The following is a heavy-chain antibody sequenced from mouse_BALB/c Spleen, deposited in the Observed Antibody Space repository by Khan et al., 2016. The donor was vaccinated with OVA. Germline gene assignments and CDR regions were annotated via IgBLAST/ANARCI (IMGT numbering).Heavy chain of an antibody. V-gene: IGHV9-3-1*01. J-gene: IGHJ4*01. CDR3: ARPPYFSYAMDN. CDR2: INTYTGEP. Sequence: LVESGPELKKPGETVKISCKASGHTFTNFGMNWVKQAPGKGLKWMGWINTYTGEPTYADDFNGRFAFSLDASASTAYLQINNLTNEDTATYFCARPPYFSYAMDNWGQGTSVTVSS. D-gene: IGHD2-10*01. CDR1: GHTFTNFG.